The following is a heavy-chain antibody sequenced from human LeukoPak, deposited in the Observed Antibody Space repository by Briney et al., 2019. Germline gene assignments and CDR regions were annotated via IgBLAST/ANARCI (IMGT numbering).Heavy chain of an antibody. CDR3: VLRFLEWLFPGW. Sequence: SVKVSCKASGGTFSSYTISWVRQAPGQRLEWMGRIIPILGIANYAQKFQGRVTITADKSTSTAYMELSSLRSEDTAVYYCVLRFLEWLFPGWWGQGTLVTVSS. J-gene: IGHJ4*02. V-gene: IGHV1-69*02. CDR2: IIPILGIA. D-gene: IGHD3-3*01. CDR1: GGTFSSYT.